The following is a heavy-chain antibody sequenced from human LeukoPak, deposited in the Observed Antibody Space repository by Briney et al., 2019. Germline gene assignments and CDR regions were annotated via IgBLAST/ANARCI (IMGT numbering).Heavy chain of an antibody. Sequence: SETLSLTCTVSGVSIGSYYWSWIRQPPGKGLEWIGYICFSGYTSYNPSLKSRVTISVDTAKNQFSLNLNSVSAADTAVYYCARQGVWGSSDAFDIWGQGTMVTVSS. J-gene: IGHJ3*02. CDR1: GVSIGSYY. CDR2: ICFSGYT. CDR3: ARQGVWGSSDAFDI. D-gene: IGHD3-16*01. V-gene: IGHV4-59*01.